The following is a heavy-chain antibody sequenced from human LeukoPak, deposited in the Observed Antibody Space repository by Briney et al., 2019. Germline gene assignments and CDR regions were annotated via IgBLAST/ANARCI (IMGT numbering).Heavy chain of an antibody. CDR3: ARDAYCSSTSCYLDV. J-gene: IGHJ6*03. CDR2: VSYNGSEK. Sequence: PGRSLRLSCAASGFTFSSYGIHWVRQAPGKGLEWVAVVSYNGSEKYYADSVKGRLTISRDKSKNTVSLQMNSLRAEDTAVYYCARDAYCSSTSCYLDVWXXGXXVTVSS. D-gene: IGHD2-2*01. CDR1: GFTFSSYG. V-gene: IGHV3-30*03.